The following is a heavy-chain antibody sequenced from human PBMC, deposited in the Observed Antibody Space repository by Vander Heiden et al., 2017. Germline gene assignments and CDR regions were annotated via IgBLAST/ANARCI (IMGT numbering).Heavy chain of an antibody. V-gene: IGHV3-48*02. D-gene: IGHD2-15*01. J-gene: IGHJ4*02. Sequence: EVQLAQPGGGLVQPGGALRLTCGAFGFPFSSYPMTWVRQTPGKVLEWISYISATGVTIYYSQSVEGRFTISRDNVKNSLYLQMNNLRDDDTGVYYCARDPKLYGAFGPYFDYWGQGVLVTVAS. CDR3: ARDPKLYGAFGPYFDY. CDR1: GFPFSSYP. CDR2: ISATGVTI.